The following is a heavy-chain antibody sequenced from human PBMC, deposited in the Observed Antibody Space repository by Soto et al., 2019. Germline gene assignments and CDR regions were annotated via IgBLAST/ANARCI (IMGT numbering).Heavy chain of an antibody. D-gene: IGHD5-18*01. V-gene: IGHV3-23*01. CDR2: MSGSSSTT. CDR3: AKNQGREPPRVTDF. Sequence: EVRLLESGGGLVKPGGSLRLSCATSGLTFSNYAMSWVRQAPGGGLEWVSSMSGSSSTTYYADSVRGRFTISRDRSKNTLYLKRSSLRPEDTALYYCAKNQGREPPRVTDFWGQGPLATVSP. J-gene: IGHJ4*02. CDR1: GLTFSNYA.